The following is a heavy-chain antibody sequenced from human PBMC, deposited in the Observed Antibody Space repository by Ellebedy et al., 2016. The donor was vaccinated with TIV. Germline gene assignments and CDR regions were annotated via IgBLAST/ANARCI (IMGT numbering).Heavy chain of an antibody. D-gene: IGHD6-19*01. CDR3: ARHRGSGWYPYYFDY. V-gene: IGHV4-4*07. Sequence: SETLSLTCTVSGGSISSYYWSWIRQPAGKGLEWIGRIYTSGSTNYNPSLKSRVTISVDTSKNQFSLKLSSVTAADTAVYYCARHRGSGWYPYYFDYWGQGTLVTVSS. CDR2: IYTSGST. J-gene: IGHJ4*02. CDR1: GGSISSYY.